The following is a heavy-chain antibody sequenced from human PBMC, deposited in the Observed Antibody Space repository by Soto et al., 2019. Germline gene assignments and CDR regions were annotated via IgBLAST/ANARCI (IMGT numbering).Heavy chain of an antibody. D-gene: IGHD2-8*01. CDR2: ISAYNGNT. Sequence: ASVKVSCKASGYTFTSYGISWVRQAPGQGLEWMGWISAYNGNTNYAQKLQGRVTMTTDTSTSTAYMELRSLRSDDTAVYYCARESVLMVFAISNFGFVYWGQETLVTSPQ. V-gene: IGHV1-18*01. CDR1: GYTFTSYG. CDR3: ARESVLMVFAISNFGFVY. J-gene: IGHJ4*02.